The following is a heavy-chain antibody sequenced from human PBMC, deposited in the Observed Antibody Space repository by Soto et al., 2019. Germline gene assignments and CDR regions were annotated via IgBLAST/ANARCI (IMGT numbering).Heavy chain of an antibody. V-gene: IGHV1-8*01. CDR1: GYTFASYD. Sequence: WASVKVSCKASGYTFASYDINWVRQATGQGLEWMGWMNPNSGNTGYAQKFQGRVTMTRNTSISTAYMELSSLRSEDTAVYYCARLLTYSSSSRAYWYFDLWGRGTLVTVSS. CDR2: MNPNSGNT. D-gene: IGHD6-6*01. CDR3: ARLLTYSSSSRAYWYFDL. J-gene: IGHJ2*01.